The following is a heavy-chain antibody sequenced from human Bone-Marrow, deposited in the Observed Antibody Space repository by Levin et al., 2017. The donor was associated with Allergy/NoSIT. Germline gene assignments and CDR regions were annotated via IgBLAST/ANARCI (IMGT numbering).Heavy chain of an antibody. J-gene: IGHJ6*03. Sequence: GGSLRLSCAASGFTFRTSGMNWVRQAPGKGLEWVSSISSSSSYIFYADSVKGRFTISRDNAKNSLYLQMNSLRVEDTAVYYCARETTSDYFSYYMDVWGKGTTVTVSS. V-gene: IGHV3-21*01. CDR2: ISSSSSYI. CDR1: GFTFRTSG. CDR3: ARETTSDYFSYYMDV. D-gene: IGHD1-1*01.